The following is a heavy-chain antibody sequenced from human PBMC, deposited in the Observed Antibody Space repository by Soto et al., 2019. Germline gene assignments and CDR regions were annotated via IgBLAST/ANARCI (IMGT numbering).Heavy chain of an antibody. CDR3: TTDQTPAITMVRGVISPPYYYYGMDV. V-gene: IGHV3-15*01. CDR2: IKSKTDGGTT. Sequence: PGGSLRLSCAASGFTFSNAWMSWVRQAPGKGLEWVGRIKSKTDGGTTDYAAPVKGRFTISRDDSKNTLYLQMNSLKTEDTAVYYCTTDQTPAITMVRGVISPPYYYYGMDVWGQGTTVTVSS. CDR1: GFTFSNAW. D-gene: IGHD3-10*01. J-gene: IGHJ6*02.